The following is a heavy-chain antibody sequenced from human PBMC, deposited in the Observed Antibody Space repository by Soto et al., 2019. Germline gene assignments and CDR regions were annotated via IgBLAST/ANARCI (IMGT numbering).Heavy chain of an antibody. CDR1: GFTFSSYA. V-gene: IGHV3-23*01. CDR2: ISGSGGST. J-gene: IGHJ4*02. CDR3: ASGSYYEYYFDY. D-gene: IGHD1-26*01. Sequence: EVQLLESGGGLVQPGGSLRLSCAASGFTFSSYAMSWVRQAPGKGLEWVSAISGSGGSTYYADSVKGRFTISRDNSKNTLYLQMNSLRAEDTAVYYCASGSYYEYYFDYWGQGTLVTVSS.